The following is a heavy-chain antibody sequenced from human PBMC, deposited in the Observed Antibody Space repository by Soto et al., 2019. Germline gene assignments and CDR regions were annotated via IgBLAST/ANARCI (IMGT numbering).Heavy chain of an antibody. CDR3: ARRQNLNTLFDT. D-gene: IGHD1-7*01. V-gene: IGHV4-59*08. CDR1: GGSINNNY. J-gene: IGHJ5*02. Sequence: SETLSLTCTVSGGSINNNYWSWIRPSPGKGLEWIGCSYYSGSTSYNPSLRSRVTISIDTSKTQFSLRLRSVTAADTAVYYCARRQNLNTLFDTWGQGTLVTVSS. CDR2: SYYSGST.